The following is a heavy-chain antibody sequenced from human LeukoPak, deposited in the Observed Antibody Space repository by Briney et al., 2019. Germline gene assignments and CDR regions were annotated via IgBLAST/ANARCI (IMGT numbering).Heavy chain of an antibody. V-gene: IGHV3-20*04. CDR3: ARGISRPSKYYDILTGYYTLSYYYYMDV. CDR1: GFTFDDYG. CDR2: INGNGGST. Sequence: GGSLRLSCAASGFTFDDYGMSWVRQAPGKGLEWVSGINGNGGSTGYADSVKGRFTISRDNAKNSLDLQMNSLRAEETAVYYCARGISRPSKYYDILTGYYTLSYYYYMDVWGKGTTVTISS. J-gene: IGHJ6*03. D-gene: IGHD3-9*01.